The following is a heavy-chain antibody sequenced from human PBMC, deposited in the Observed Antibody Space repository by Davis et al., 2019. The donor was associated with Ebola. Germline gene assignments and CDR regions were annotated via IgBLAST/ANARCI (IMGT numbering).Heavy chain of an antibody. Sequence: SVKVSCKASGGIFSSYSISWLRQAPGQGLEWMGRIIPLLGIAYYAQKFQGRVTVTADTSTSTAYMELRSLRSEDTAVYYCARGYCSGGSCYSPDYWGQGTLITVSS. CDR2: IIPLLGIA. D-gene: IGHD2-15*01. CDR1: GGIFSSYS. J-gene: IGHJ4*02. CDR3: ARGYCSGGSCYSPDY. V-gene: IGHV1-69*02.